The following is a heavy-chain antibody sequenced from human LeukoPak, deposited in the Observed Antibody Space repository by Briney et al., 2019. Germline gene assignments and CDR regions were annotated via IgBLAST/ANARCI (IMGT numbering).Heavy chain of an antibody. J-gene: IGHJ4*02. D-gene: IGHD2-21*01. Sequence: GGSLKLSCAASGFTFSDSGMHWVRQASGKGLEWVGRIRSKANSSATAYAASVKGRFTISRDDSKNTAYLQMNSLKTEDTAVYYCTRYGDYPFDYWGQGTLVTVSS. CDR3: TRYGDYPFDY. V-gene: IGHV3-73*01. CDR2: IRSKANSSAT. CDR1: GFTFSDSG.